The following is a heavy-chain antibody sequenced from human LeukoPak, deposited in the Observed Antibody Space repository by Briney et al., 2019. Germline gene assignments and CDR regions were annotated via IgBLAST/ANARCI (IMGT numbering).Heavy chain of an antibody. D-gene: IGHD2-2*01. J-gene: IGHJ4*02. Sequence: PSETLSLTCTVSVASISSYYWSWIRQPAGKGLEWIGRIHTMGGTRYNPSLKSRITMSVDASKNQFSLKLSSVTAADAAVYYCARDLALGYCPSSSCSSPLFDYWGQGTLVTVSS. V-gene: IGHV4-4*07. CDR1: VASISSYY. CDR2: IHTMGGT. CDR3: ARDLALGYCPSSSCSSPLFDY.